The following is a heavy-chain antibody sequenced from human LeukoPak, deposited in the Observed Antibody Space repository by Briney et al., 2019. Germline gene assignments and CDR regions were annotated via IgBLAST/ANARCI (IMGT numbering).Heavy chain of an antibody. D-gene: IGHD2-21*02. Sequence: GGSLRLSCAASGFTFSSYSMNWVRQAPGKGLEWVAVISYDGSNKYYADSVKGRFTISRDNSKNTLYLQMNSLRAEDTAVYYCARDRAIVVVTAILDYWGQGTLVTVSS. CDR3: ARDRAIVVVTAILDY. J-gene: IGHJ4*02. V-gene: IGHV3-30*03. CDR2: ISYDGSNK. CDR1: GFTFSSYS.